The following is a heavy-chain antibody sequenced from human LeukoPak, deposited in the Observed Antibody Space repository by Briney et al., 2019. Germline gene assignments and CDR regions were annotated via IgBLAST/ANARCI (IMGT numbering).Heavy chain of an antibody. Sequence: SVKVSCKASGGTFSSYAITWVRQAPGQGLEWMGGIIPIFGTANYAQKFQGRVTITADESTSTAYMELSSLRSEDTAVYYCAGRWFRGRYYFDYWGQGTLVTVSS. CDR2: IIPIFGTA. J-gene: IGHJ4*01. D-gene: IGHD2-15*01. CDR1: GGTFSSYA. V-gene: IGHV1-69*13. CDR3: AGRWFRGRYYFDY.